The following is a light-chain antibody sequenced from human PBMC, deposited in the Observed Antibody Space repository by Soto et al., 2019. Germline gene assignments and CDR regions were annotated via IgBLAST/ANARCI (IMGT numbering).Light chain of an antibody. CDR1: ESLLHGSGYKY. J-gene: IGKJ5*01. Sequence: EPASISCRSSESLLHGSGYKYLDWYVQKTGQSPRLLIYLGSNRASGVPDRFSGSGSGTDFTLKISRVEAEDVGVYYCMQALQMPTTFGQGTRLEIK. V-gene: IGKV2-28*01. CDR2: LGS. CDR3: MQALQMPTT.